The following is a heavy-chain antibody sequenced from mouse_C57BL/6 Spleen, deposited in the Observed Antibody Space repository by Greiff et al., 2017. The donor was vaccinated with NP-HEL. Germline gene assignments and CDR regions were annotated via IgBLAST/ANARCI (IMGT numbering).Heavy chain of an antibody. CDR3: TREGGLYYEYDRFAH. Sequence: EVKLVESGEGLVKPGGSLKLSCAASGFTFSSYAMSWVRQTPEKRLEWVAYISSGGDYIYYADTVKGRFTISRDNARNTLYLQMSSLKSEDTAMYYCTREGGLYYEYDRFAHWGQGTLGTVSA. J-gene: IGHJ3*01. V-gene: IGHV5-9-1*02. D-gene: IGHD2-4*01. CDR1: GFTFSSYA. CDR2: ISSGGDYI.